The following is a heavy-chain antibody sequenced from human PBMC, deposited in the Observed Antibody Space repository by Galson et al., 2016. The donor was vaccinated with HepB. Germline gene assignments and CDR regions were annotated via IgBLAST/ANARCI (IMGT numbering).Heavy chain of an antibody. CDR3: ENQHTTAWYSCLTY. CDR1: GFPFSTTA. J-gene: IGHJ4*02. Sequence: SLRLSCAASGFPFSTTAMNWVRQAPGKGLEWVSGIGSSGTSTSYADSVTGRFTISRDNSRNALFLQMKSLRPEDTAIYYCENQHTTAWYSCLTYWGQGTLVTVSS. V-gene: IGHV3-23*05. D-gene: IGHD2-15*01. CDR2: IGSSGTST.